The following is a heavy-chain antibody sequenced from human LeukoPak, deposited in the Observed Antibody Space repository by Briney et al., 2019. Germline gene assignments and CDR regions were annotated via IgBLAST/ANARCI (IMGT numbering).Heavy chain of an antibody. V-gene: IGHV3-66*01. CDR2: IYSGGST. CDR1: GFTVSSNY. J-gene: IGHJ4*02. CDR3: ARDYYGSGSYSGY. D-gene: IGHD3-10*01. Sequence: GSLRLSCAASGFTVSSNYMSWVRQAPGKGLEWVSAIYSGGSTYYADSVKGRFTISRDNSKNTLYLQMNSLRAEDTAVYYCARDYYGSGSYSGYWGQGTLVTVSS.